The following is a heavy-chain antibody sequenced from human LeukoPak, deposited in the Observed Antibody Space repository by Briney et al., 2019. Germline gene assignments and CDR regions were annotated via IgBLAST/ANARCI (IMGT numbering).Heavy chain of an antibody. CDR3: AQISRSGGSIDY. Sequence: GGSLRLSCAASGFTFSDYYMSWIRQAPGKGLEWVSYISSSGTTKYYADSVKGRFTISRDNAKNTLYLQMNSLRAEDTTIYYRAQISRSGGSIDYWGQGTLVTVSS. CDR2: ISSSGTTK. D-gene: IGHD2-15*01. CDR1: GFTFSDYY. V-gene: IGHV3-11*04. J-gene: IGHJ4*02.